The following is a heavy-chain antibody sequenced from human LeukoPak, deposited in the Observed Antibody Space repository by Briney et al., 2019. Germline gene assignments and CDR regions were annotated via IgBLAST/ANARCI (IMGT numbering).Heavy chain of an antibody. V-gene: IGHV4-34*01. J-gene: IGHJ5*02. Sequence: PSETLSLTCAVYGGSFSGYYWSWIRQPPGKGLEWIGEINHSGSTNYNPSLKSRVTISVDTSKNQFSLKLSSVTAADTAMYYCAGRTKYYYGSGSYWPTWGQGTLVTVSS. CDR3: AGRTKYYYGSGSYWPT. CDR2: INHSGST. CDR1: GGSFSGYY. D-gene: IGHD3-10*01.